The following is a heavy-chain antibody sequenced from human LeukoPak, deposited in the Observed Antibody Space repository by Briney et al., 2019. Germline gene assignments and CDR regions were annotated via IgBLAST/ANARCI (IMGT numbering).Heavy chain of an antibody. CDR3: ARNYSNYFDY. Sequence: GGSLRLSCAASGFTFSTSGMHWVRQAPGKGLEWVAVIWFDGSNKYYGDSVKGRFTISRDNSKNTLYLQMNSLRAEDTALYYCARNYSNYFDYWGQGTLVTVSS. J-gene: IGHJ4*02. V-gene: IGHV3-33*01. CDR1: GFTFSTSG. CDR2: IWFDGSNK. D-gene: IGHD4-11*01.